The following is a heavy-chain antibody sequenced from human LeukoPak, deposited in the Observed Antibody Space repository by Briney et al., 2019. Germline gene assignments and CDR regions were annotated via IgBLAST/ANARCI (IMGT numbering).Heavy chain of an antibody. Sequence: GGSLRLSCAASGFTFSSYSMNWVRQAPGKGLEWVSYISSSSSTIYYADSVKGRFTISRDNAKNTLYLQMNSLRAEDTAVYYCTREILAAGKTLTYWGQGSLITVSS. CDR3: TREILAAGKTLTY. J-gene: IGHJ4*02. D-gene: IGHD6-13*01. CDR2: ISSSSSTI. CDR1: GFTFSSYS. V-gene: IGHV3-48*04.